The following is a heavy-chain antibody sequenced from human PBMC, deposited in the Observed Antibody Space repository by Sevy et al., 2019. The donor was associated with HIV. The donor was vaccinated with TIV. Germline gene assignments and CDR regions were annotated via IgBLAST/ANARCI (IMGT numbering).Heavy chain of an antibody. Sequence: LSLTCAVSGGSISSGGYSWSWIRQPPGKGLEWIGYIYHSGSTYYNPSLKSRVTISVDRSKNQFSLKLSSVTAADTAVYYCARSYEAEYYFDYWGQGTLVTVSS. CDR1: GGSISSGGYS. CDR2: IYHSGST. J-gene: IGHJ4*02. D-gene: IGHD2-21*01. CDR3: ARSYEAEYYFDY. V-gene: IGHV4-30-2*01.